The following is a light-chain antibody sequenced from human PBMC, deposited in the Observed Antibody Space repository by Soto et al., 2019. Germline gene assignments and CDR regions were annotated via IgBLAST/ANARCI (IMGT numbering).Light chain of an antibody. CDR1: SYNIGAGYD. J-gene: IGLJ2*01. CDR2: GNT. Sequence: QSVLTQPPSVSGAPGQRVTISCTGSSYNIGAGYDVHWYQQLPGRAPKLLIYGNTNRPSGVPDRFSGSKSGTSASLAITGLQAEDEADYYCLSFDSSLSVVFGGGTKVTVL. CDR3: LSFDSSLSVV. V-gene: IGLV1-40*01.